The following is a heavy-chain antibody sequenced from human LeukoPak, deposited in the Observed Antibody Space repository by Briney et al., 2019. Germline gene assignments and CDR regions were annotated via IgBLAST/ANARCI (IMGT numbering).Heavy chain of an antibody. CDR3: ARGSAFGAVAGPDY. Sequence: ASVKVSCKASGYTFTGYYMHWVRQAPGQGLEWMGRINPNSGGTNYAQKLQGRVTMTTDTSTSTAYMELRSLRSDDTAVYYCARGSAFGAVAGPDYWGQGTLVTVSS. V-gene: IGHV1-2*06. J-gene: IGHJ4*02. D-gene: IGHD6-19*01. CDR2: INPNSGGT. CDR1: GYTFTGYY.